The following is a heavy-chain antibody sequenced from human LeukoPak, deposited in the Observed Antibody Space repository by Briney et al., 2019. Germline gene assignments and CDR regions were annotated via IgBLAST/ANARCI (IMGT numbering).Heavy chain of an antibody. Sequence: GSLRLSRAASGFTFSSYSMNWVRQAPGKGLEWVSSISSSSSYMYYADSVEGRFTISRDNPKNTLYLQMNSLRVEDTAVYYCARTPRGGVTAIYWGQGTLVTVSS. J-gene: IGHJ4*02. CDR2: ISSSSSYM. CDR3: ARTPRGGVTAIY. CDR1: GFTFSSYS. V-gene: IGHV3-21*06. D-gene: IGHD2-21*02.